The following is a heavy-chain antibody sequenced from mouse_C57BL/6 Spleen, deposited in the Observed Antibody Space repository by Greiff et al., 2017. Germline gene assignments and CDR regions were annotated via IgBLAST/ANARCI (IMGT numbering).Heavy chain of an antibody. CDR2: ISDGGSYT. V-gene: IGHV5-4*01. J-gene: IGHJ4*01. CDR3: ARDDEDAMDY. CDR1: GFTFSSYA. Sequence: EVKLMESGGGLVKPGGSLKLSCAASGFTFSSYAMSWVRQTPEKRLEWVATISDGGSYTYYPDNVKGRFTISRDNAKNNLYLQMSHLKSEDTAMYYCARDDEDAMDYWGQGTSVTVSS. D-gene: IGHD2-3*01.